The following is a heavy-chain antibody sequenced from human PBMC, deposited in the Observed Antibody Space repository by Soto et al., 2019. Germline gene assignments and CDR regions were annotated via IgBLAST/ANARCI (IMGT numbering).Heavy chain of an antibody. J-gene: IGHJ6*02. V-gene: IGHV1-69*13. CDR3: ARAPSSGWYYYYYGMDV. D-gene: IGHD6-19*01. Sequence: SVKVSCNASGYTFTSYDINWVRQATGQGLEWMGGIIPIFGTANYAQKFRGRVTITADESTSTAYMELSSLRSEDTAVYYCARAPSSGWYYYYYGMDVWGQGTTVTVSS. CDR2: IIPIFGTA. CDR1: GYTFTSYD.